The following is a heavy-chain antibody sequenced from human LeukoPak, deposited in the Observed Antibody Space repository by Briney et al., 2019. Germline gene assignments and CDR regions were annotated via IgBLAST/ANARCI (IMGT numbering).Heavy chain of an antibody. CDR2: IKSTVDGGTT. D-gene: IGHD6-19*01. CDR3: TTGGNVMVAGTRAFDI. CDR1: GFTFNNDW. Sequence: PGGSLRLSCAASGFTFNNDWMNWVRKAPGKGLEWVGRIKSTVDGGTTDLAAPVKGRFTVSRDDSENTLYLQMKSLTTEDTAVYYCTTGGNVMVAGTRAFDIWGHGTTVIVS. V-gene: IGHV3-15*07. J-gene: IGHJ3*02.